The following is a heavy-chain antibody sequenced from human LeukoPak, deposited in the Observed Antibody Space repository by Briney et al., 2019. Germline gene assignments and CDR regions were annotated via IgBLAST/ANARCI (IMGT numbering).Heavy chain of an antibody. D-gene: IGHD3-16*02. CDR1: GGSISSYY. Sequence: PSETLSLTCTVSGGSISSYYWSWLRQPPGKGLEWFGNIYNSGSTNYTPSLKSRVTISIDTSKNQFSLKLSSVTAADTAVYYCARKGGAISFIDYWGQGTLVTVSS. CDR3: ARKGGAISFIDY. V-gene: IGHV4-59*01. J-gene: IGHJ4*02. CDR2: IYNSGST.